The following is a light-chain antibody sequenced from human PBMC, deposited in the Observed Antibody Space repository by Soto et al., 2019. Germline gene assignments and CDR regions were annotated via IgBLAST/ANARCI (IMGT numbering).Light chain of an antibody. Sequence: EIVLTQSPASLSVSPLERVTLSCMASQSVSDNLAWYQQKPGQAPRLLIYGASIRATDIPARFSGSGSGTEFSLTISSLQSEDFAVYYCQQYNDWPLTFGGGTKV. V-gene: IGKV3D-15*01. CDR1: QSVSDN. CDR3: QQYNDWPLT. J-gene: IGKJ4*01. CDR2: GAS.